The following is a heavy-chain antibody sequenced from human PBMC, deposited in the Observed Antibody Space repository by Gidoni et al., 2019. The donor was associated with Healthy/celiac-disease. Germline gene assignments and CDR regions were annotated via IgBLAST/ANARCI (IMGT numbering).Heavy chain of an antibody. J-gene: IGHJ6*02. CDR1: FSSYW. Sequence: FSSYWMSWVRQAPGKGLEWVANIKQDGSENYYVDSVKGRFTISRDNAKNSLYLQMNSLRAEDTAVYYCARASGYGAGGYYYGMDVWGQGTTVTVSS. V-gene: IGHV3-7*03. CDR3: ARASGYGAGGYYYGMDV. D-gene: IGHD5-12*01. CDR2: IKQDGSEN.